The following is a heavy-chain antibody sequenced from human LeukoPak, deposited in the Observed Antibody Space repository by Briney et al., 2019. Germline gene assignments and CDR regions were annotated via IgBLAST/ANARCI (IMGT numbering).Heavy chain of an antibody. CDR1: GVSISSSNSY. J-gene: IGHJ5*02. D-gene: IGHD6-19*01. V-gene: IGHV4-39*07. Sequence: SETLSLTCTVSGVSISSSNSYWGWIRQPPGKGLEWIGSIYYSGNTYYNASLKSQVSISIDTSKNQFSLRLTSVTAADTAVYYCARHRIAVAGNNWFDPWGQGTLVTVSS. CDR2: IYYSGNT. CDR3: ARHRIAVAGNNWFDP.